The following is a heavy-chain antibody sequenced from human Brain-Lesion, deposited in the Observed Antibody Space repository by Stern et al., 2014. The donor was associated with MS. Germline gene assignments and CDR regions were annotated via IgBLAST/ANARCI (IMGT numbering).Heavy chain of an antibody. CDR3: ARGRVVPGFQYYATDV. CDR1: GGSISSGGYY. D-gene: IGHD2-2*01. CDR2: IFNSGST. Sequence: QVQLVQSGPGLVKPSQTLSLSCTVSGGSISSGGYYWSWIRPPAGKGLEWIGRIFNSGSTRYNPPLKSRVTISIDTSKNQFSLRLNPMTAADTAVYYCARGRVVPGFQYYATDVWGQGTTVIVSS. J-gene: IGHJ6*02. V-gene: IGHV4-61*02.